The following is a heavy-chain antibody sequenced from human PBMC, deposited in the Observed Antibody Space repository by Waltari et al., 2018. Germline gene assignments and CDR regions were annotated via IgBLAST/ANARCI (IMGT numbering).Heavy chain of an antibody. CDR1: VHSVTSSYL. CDR2: VHGSGRT. V-gene: IGHV4-4*02. Sequence: QLQLQESSPGLVQPSEPLSPTRAVPVHSVTSSYLWNWVRQSPEKGLEAIGQVHGSGRTNYNPSFASRVTVSLDTSNNQVSLKVTSATVADTAVYYCARDRGRGLYLDSWGPGTLVTVSP. D-gene: IGHD2-15*01. CDR3: ARDRGRGLYLDS. J-gene: IGHJ4*02.